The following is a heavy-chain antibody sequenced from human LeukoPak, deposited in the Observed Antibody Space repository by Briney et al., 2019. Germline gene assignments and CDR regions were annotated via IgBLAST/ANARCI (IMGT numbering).Heavy chain of an antibody. CDR3: AKGDFGWLTPNWFDP. J-gene: IGHJ5*02. D-gene: IGHD3-9*01. CDR2: ISYDGSNK. V-gene: IGHV3-30*18. CDR1: GLTFISYG. Sequence: GRSLRLSCAASGLTFISYGMHWVRQAPGKGLEWVAVISYDGSNKYYADSVKGRFTISRDNSKNTLYLQMNSLRAEDTAAYYCAKGDFGWLTPNWFDPWGQGTLVTVSS.